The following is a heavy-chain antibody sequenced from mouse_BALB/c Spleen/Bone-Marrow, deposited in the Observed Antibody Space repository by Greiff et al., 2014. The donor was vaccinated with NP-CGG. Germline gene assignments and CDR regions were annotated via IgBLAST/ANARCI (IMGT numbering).Heavy chain of an antibody. V-gene: IGHV14-3*02. CDR3: TKPSFYYGSSYWYFDV. CDR1: CFNIKDTY. D-gene: IGHD1-1*01. CDR2: IDPANGDT. J-gene: IGHJ1*01. Sequence: VQLQQSGAELAKPGASVKLSCTASCFNIKDTYMHWVKQRPEQGLEWIGRIDPANGDTKYDPKFQGKATITADTSSNTAYLQLSSLTSEDTAVYYCTKPSFYYGSSYWYFDVWGAGTTVTVSS.